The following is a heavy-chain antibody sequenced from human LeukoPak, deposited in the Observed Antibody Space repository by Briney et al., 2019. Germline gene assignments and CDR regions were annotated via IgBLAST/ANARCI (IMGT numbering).Heavy chain of an antibody. D-gene: IGHD3-16*01. V-gene: IGHV3-48*03. CDR3: GAARQYVGAFDI. J-gene: IGHJ3*02. CDR2: ISSDGTTI. Sequence: GGALRLSCAASGFTVSSYEFYWVRQAPGKGLEWVSYISSDGTTIKYADSVKGRFTISRDDAKRSLYLQMNGLRADDMAIYYCGAARQYVGAFDIWGQGTVVTVSS. CDR1: GFTVSSYE.